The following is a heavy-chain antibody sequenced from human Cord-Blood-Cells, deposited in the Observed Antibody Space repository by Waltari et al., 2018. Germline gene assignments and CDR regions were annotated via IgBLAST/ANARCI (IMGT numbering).Heavy chain of an antibody. V-gene: IGHV4-39*01. CDR3: ARHDFRGNSSFDY. CDR1: DGSISSSSYY. Sequence: QLLLQESSPGLAKPSETLSLTCTVSDGSISSSSYYWRWICQPPGKGLEWIGSIYYSGSTYYNPSLKSRVTISVDTSKNQFSLKLSSVTAADTAVYYCARHDFRGNSSFDYWGQGTLVTVSS. J-gene: IGHJ4*02. D-gene: IGHD6-6*01. CDR2: IYYSGST.